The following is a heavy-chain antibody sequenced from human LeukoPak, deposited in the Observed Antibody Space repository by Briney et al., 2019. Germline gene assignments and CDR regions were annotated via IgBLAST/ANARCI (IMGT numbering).Heavy chain of an antibody. CDR1: GGSISSSSYY. Sequence: SETLSLTCTVSGGSISSSSYYWGWIRQPPGKGLEWIGSIYYSGSTYYNPSLKSRVTISVDTSKNQFPLKLSSVTAADTAVYYCARLGGYEFYFDYWGQGTLVTVSS. CDR3: ARLGGYEFYFDY. J-gene: IGHJ4*02. CDR2: IYYSGST. D-gene: IGHD5-12*01. V-gene: IGHV4-39*01.